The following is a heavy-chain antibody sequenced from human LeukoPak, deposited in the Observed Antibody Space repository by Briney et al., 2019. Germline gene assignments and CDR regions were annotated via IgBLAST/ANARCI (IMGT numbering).Heavy chain of an antibody. V-gene: IGHV3-7*01. CDR1: GFTFSYYW. Sequence: LSGGSLRLSCSASGFTFSYYWMSWVRQAPGKGLEWVANIKQDESEKYYVDSVKGRFTISRDNAKSSLYLQMNSLRAEDTAVYYCARALDSSSSRYQAFEEWGQGTLVTVSS. CDR3: ARALDSSSSRYQAFEE. D-gene: IGHD2-2*01. J-gene: IGHJ4*02. CDR2: IKQDESEK.